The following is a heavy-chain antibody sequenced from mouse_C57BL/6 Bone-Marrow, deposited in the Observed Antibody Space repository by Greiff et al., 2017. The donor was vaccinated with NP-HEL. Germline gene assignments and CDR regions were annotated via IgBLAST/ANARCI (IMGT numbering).Heavy chain of an antibody. CDR1: GYTFTNYW. J-gene: IGHJ4*01. CDR2: IYPGGGYT. D-gene: IGHD1-1*01. Sequence: VKLQESGAELVRPGTSVKMSCKASGYTFTNYWIGWAKQRPGHGLAWIGDIYPGGGYTNYNEKFKGNATLTADKSSSTAYMQFSSLTSEDSAIYYCARMDYGSSFYAMDYWGQGTSVTVSS. V-gene: IGHV1-63*01. CDR3: ARMDYGSSFYAMDY.